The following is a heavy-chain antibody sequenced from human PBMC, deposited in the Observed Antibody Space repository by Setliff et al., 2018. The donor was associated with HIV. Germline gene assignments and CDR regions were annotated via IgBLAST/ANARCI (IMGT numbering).Heavy chain of an antibody. CDR3: ARGGAVSADFDS. D-gene: IGHD3-16*01. CDR2: VYYSGIT. V-gene: IGHV4-39*07. CDR1: GGSIIDSRYF. Sequence: SETLSLTCTVPGGSIIDSRYFWGWIRQPPGKGLEWIGSVYYSGITYYSSSLKSRVTVSVDTSRIQFSLKLTSVTAADTAVYFCARGGAVSADFDSWGQGTLVTVSS. J-gene: IGHJ5*01.